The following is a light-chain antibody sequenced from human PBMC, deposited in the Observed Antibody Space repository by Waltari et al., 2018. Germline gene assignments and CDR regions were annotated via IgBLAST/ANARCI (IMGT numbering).Light chain of an antibody. J-gene: IGLJ2*01. CDR1: SSDVGGYNY. Sequence: QSALTQPASVSGSPGQSITISCTGTSSDVGGYNYVSWYQQHPGKAPKLIIYDVSNRPTGVSKRFSGPKSGNTASLTISGLQAEDEAQDYCSSYISSDTLELFGGGTSLTV. CDR3: SSYISSDTLEL. V-gene: IGLV2-14*03. CDR2: DVS.